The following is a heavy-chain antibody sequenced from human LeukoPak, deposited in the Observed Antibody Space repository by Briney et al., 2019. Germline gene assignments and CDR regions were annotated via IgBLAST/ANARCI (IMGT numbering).Heavy chain of an antibody. CDR3: AIHPSDSSGYFSY. Sequence: ASVKVSCKASGYTFSSCAINWVRQAPGQGLEYMGWIDTKTGDPTYAQGFTGRFVFSLDTSVSTAYLQISSLKAEDTAVYYCAIHPSDSSGYFSYWGQGALVTVSS. CDR2: IDTKTGDP. CDR1: GYTFSSCA. V-gene: IGHV7-4-1*02. J-gene: IGHJ4*02. D-gene: IGHD3-22*01.